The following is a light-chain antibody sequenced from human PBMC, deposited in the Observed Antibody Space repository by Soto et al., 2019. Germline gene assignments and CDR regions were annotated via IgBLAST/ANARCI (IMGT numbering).Light chain of an antibody. CDR3: TSYTTSSTYV. CDR2: DVT. J-gene: IGLJ1*01. Sequence: QSVLTQPASVSGSPGQSIAISCTGTSSDVGGYNYVSWYQQRPGKAPKLMLYDVTNRPSGVSDRFSGSKSGNTASLTFSGLQAEDEADYYCTSYTTSSTYVFGTGTKVTVL. CDR1: SSDVGGYNY. V-gene: IGLV2-14*01.